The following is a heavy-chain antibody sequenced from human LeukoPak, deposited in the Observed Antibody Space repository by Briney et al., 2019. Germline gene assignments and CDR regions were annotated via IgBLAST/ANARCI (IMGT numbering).Heavy chain of an antibody. Sequence: GGSLRLSCAASGFTFSSYAMSWVRQAPGKGLEWVSAISGSGGSTYYADSVKGRFTISRDNSKNTLYLQMNSLRAEDTAVYYCAEANLYDILTGYYNFNLWGQGTLVTVSS. CDR1: GFTFSSYA. CDR3: AEANLYDILTGYYNFNL. V-gene: IGHV3-23*01. CDR2: ISGSGGST. J-gene: IGHJ5*02. D-gene: IGHD3-9*01.